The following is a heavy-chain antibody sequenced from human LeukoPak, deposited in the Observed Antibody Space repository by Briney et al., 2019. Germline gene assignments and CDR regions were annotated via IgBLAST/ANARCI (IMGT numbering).Heavy chain of an antibody. CDR3: ARARRNVGYCCSTSCYSFEY. D-gene: IGHD2-2*01. V-gene: IGHV1-69*01. J-gene: IGHJ4*02. Sequence: SVKVSCKASGGTFSSYAISWVRQAPGQGLEWMGGIIPIFGTANYAQKFQGRVTITADESTSTAYMELSSLRSEDTAVYYCARARRNVGYCCSTSCYSFEYWGQGTLVTVSS. CDR2: IIPIFGTA. CDR1: GGTFSSYA.